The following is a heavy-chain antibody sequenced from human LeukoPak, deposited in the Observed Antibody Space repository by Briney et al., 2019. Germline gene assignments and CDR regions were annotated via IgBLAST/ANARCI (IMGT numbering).Heavy chain of an antibody. Sequence: GGSLRLSCAASGFTFSNAWMSWVRQAPGKGLEWVGRIKSKTDGGTTDYAAPVKGRFTISRDDSIKTLYLQMNSLKTEDTAVYYCSTEGLIWFGFDYWGQGTLVTVSS. CDR3: STEGLIWFGFDY. J-gene: IGHJ4*01. V-gene: IGHV3-15*01. CDR2: IKSKTDGGTT. D-gene: IGHD3-10*01. CDR1: GFTFSNAW.